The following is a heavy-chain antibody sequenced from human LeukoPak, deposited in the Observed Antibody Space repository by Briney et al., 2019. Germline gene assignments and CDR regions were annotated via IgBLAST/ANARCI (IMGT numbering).Heavy chain of an antibody. CDR2: IVPIFGTA. J-gene: IGHJ3*02. Sequence: ASVTVSCKASGGTFSSYAISWVRQAPGQGLEWMGGIVPIFGTANYAQKFQGRVTITADESTSTAYMELSSLRSEDTAVYYCARNPTRMLGNAFDIWGQGTMVTVSS. D-gene: IGHD1-14*01. CDR1: GGTFSSYA. CDR3: ARNPTRMLGNAFDI. V-gene: IGHV1-69*13.